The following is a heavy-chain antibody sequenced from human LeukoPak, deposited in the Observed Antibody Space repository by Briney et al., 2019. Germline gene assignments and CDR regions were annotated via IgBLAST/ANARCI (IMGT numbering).Heavy chain of an antibody. J-gene: IGHJ4*02. CDR1: GFTFRSYG. D-gene: IGHD5-18*01. Sequence: GGSLRLSCAASGFTFRSYGMHWVRQAPGKGLEWVAVISYDGSNKYYADSVKGRFTISRDNSKNTLYLQMNSLRAEDTAVYYCAKSGYSYGYRSVDYWGQGTLVTVSS. CDR3: AKSGYSYGYRSVDY. CDR2: ISYDGSNK. V-gene: IGHV3-30*18.